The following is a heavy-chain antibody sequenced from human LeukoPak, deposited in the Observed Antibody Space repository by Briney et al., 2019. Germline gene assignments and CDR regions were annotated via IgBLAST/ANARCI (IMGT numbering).Heavy chain of an antibody. V-gene: IGHV1-69*01. CDR1: GGTFSSYA. CDR2: IIPIFGTA. Sequence: ASVKVSCKASGGTFSSYAISWVRQAPGQGLEWMGGIIPIFGTANYAQKFQGRVTITADESTSTAYMELSSLRSEGTAVYYCARDRIDDILTGYYAPFDPWGQGTLVTVSS. J-gene: IGHJ5*02. D-gene: IGHD3-9*01. CDR3: ARDRIDDILTGYYAPFDP.